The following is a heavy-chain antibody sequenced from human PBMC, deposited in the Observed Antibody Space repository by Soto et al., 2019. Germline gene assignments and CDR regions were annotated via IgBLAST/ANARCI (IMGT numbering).Heavy chain of an antibody. CDR2: ISSGSTYM. J-gene: IGHJ3*02. CDR3: ARERDPFDI. V-gene: IGHV3-21*06. CDR1: GFTFGRWS. Sequence: EARLVESGGGLVKPGGALRLSCAASGFTFGRWSMNWVRQAPGKGLEWVSYISSGSTYMKYADSVQGRFTVSRDNANSLLFLQMNSLRFEDTAVYYCARERDPFDIWGQGTMVTVSS.